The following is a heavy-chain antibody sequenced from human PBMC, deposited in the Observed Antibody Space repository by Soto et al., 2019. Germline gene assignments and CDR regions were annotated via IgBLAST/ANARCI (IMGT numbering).Heavy chain of an antibody. CDR3: ARGGAWTPEVLGY. CDR1: GFTFSSFA. V-gene: IGHV3-30-3*01. J-gene: IGHJ4*02. Sequence: QVQLVESGGGVVQPGRSLRLSCAASGFTFSSFAMHWVRQAPGKGLEWLAVISSDVINYYYAESVKGRFTISRDNSKNTLYQQRNSQRKEGTAVNYRARGGAWTPEVLGYWGQGTLVTVSS. D-gene: IGHD1-1*01. CDR2: ISSDVINY.